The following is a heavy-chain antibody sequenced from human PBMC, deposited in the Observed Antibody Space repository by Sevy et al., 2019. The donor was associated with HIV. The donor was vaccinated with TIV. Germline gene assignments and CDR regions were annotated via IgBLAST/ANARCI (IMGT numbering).Heavy chain of an antibody. Sequence: ASVKVSCKASGYTFASYDINWVRQATGQGLEWMGWMNPKSNNTGYAQKFQGRVTMTRNTSIKTAYMELSSLRSDDTAVYYCAGGPKEVSHAFDFWGQGTMVTVSS. V-gene: IGHV1-8*01. CDR3: AGGPKEVSHAFDF. J-gene: IGHJ3*01. CDR1: GYTFASYD. CDR2: MNPKSNNT.